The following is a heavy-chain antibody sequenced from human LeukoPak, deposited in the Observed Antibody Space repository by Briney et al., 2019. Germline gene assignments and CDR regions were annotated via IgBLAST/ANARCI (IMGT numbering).Heavy chain of an antibody. Sequence: SETLSLTCTVSGGSLSGHYWSWIRQPPGKRLEWIGYVSYTGRTKYNPPLQSRVTISIDTSKSQFSLKLTSVTSADTAVYSCARLLDNDISGGPDTFDVWGQGTTVIVSS. J-gene: IGHJ3*01. CDR1: GGSLSGHY. V-gene: IGHV4-59*11. CDR3: ARLLDNDISGGPDTFDV. D-gene: IGHD3-22*01. CDR2: VSYTGRT.